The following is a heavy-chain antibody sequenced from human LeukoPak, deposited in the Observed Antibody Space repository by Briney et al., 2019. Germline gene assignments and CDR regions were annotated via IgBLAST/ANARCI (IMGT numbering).Heavy chain of an antibody. CDR3: ASTDSSGYYRRRFDY. D-gene: IGHD3-22*01. J-gene: IGHJ4*02. V-gene: IGHV3-48*03. CDR2: ISSSGSTI. Sequence: QTGGSLRLSCAASGFTFSSYEMNWVRQAPGKGLEWVSYISSSGSTIYYADSVKGRFTISRDNAKNSLYLQMNSLRAEDTAVYYCASTDSSGYYRRRFDYWGQGTLVTVSS. CDR1: GFTFSSYE.